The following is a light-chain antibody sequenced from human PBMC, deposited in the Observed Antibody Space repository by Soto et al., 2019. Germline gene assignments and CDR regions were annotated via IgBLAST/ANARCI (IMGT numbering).Light chain of an antibody. CDR1: QSFSSW. J-gene: IGKJ1*01. CDR2: KAS. Sequence: DIQMTQSPSTLSASVRDRVSITCRASQSFSSWLAWYQQKPGKAPKLLISKASSLESGVPSRFSGSGSGTEFTLTITSLQPDDFATYYCQQYASYPWTFGQGTKVEIK. CDR3: QQYASYPWT. V-gene: IGKV1-5*03.